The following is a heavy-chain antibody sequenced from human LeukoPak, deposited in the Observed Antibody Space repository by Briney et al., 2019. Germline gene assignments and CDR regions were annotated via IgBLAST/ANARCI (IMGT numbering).Heavy chain of an antibody. J-gene: IGHJ6*03. CDR3: ARDFRSYMDV. V-gene: IGHV1-18*01. Sequence: ASLKVSLTSSGYTFTSYGISRVRQAPGQGLERMGWISAYNGNTNYAQKLQGRVTMTTDTSTSTAYMELRSLRSDDTAVYYCARDFRSYMDVWGKGTTVTVSS. CDR1: GYTFTSYG. CDR2: ISAYNGNT.